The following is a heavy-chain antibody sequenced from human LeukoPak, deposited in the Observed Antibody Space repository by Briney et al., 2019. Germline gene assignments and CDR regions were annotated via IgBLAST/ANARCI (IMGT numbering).Heavy chain of an antibody. D-gene: IGHD6-19*01. CDR2: ISYDGSNK. V-gene: IGHV3-30*18. CDR3: AKEVGSGIDY. Sequence: PGRSLRLSCAASGFTFSSYGMHWVRQAPGKGLEWVAVISYDGSNKYYADSVKGRFTISRDNSKNTLYLQMNSLRAEDTAVYYCAKEVGSGIDYWGQGTLDTVSS. CDR1: GFTFSSYG. J-gene: IGHJ4*02.